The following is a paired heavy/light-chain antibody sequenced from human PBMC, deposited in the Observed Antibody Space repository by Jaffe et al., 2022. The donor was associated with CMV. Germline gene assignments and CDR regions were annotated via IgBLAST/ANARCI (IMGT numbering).Heavy chain of an antibody. CDR1: GFIFSSYN. V-gene: IGHV3-48*02. Sequence: EVQLVESGGGLVQPGGSLRLSCAASGFIFSSYNMNWVRQAPGKGLEWVSHISSSSSTIYYADSVKGRFTISRDNAKNSLYLQMNSLRDEDTAVYYCARVDWASLVFDVWGQGTMLTVSS. CDR3: ARVDWASLVFDV. D-gene: IGHD3-16*02. CDR2: ISSSSSTI. J-gene: IGHJ3*01.
Light chain of an antibody. CDR2: EVN. J-gene: IGLJ2*01. CDR1: ISDVGSYNL. Sequence: QSALTQPASVSGSPGQSITISCSGTISDVGSYNLVSWYQQHPGKAPKVMIYEVNKRPSGVSNRFSGSKSGNTASLTISGLQAEDEADYYCCSYSSSSTIIFGGGTRLSVL. V-gene: IGLV2-23*02. CDR3: CSYSSSSTII.